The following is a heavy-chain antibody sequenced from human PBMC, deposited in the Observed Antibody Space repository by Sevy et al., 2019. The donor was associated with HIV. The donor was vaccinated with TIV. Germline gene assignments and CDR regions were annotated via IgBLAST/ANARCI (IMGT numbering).Heavy chain of an antibody. Sequence: GGSLRLSCAASGFVFSSYTMNWVRQSPGKGLEWVSSISSSSRYIFYADSVKGRFTISRDNARNSLYLQMNSLRADDTAFYYCARDMAYGSGSIVYDYWGQGTLVTVSS. D-gene: IGHD3-10*01. V-gene: IGHV3-21*01. CDR1: GFVFSSYT. CDR2: ISSSSRYI. CDR3: ARDMAYGSGSIVYDY. J-gene: IGHJ4*02.